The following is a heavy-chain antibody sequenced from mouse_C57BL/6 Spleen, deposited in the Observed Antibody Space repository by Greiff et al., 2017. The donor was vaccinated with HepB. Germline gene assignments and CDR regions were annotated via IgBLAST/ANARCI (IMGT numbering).Heavy chain of an antibody. CDR2: INPSTGGT. D-gene: IGHD1-1*01. V-gene: IGHV1-42*01. J-gene: IGHJ1*03. CDR1: GYSFTGYY. CDR3: ESGHYGRSEGYFDV. Sequence: EVQLQQPGPELVKPGASVKISCKASGYSFTGYYMNWVKQSPEMSLEWIGEINPSTGGTTYNQKFKTKATLTVDKSSSTAYMQHKSLTSEDSAVYYGESGHYGRSEGYFDVWGTGTTVTVSS.